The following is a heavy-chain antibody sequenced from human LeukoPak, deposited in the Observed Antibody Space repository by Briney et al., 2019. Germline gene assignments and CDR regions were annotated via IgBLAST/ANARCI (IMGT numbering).Heavy chain of an antibody. V-gene: IGHV3-53*04. CDR3: AREVVVTATDNWFDP. Sequence: GGSLRLSCAASGFTFSSYAMSWVRQAPGKGLEWVSVIYSGGSTYYADSVKGRFTISRHNSKNTLYLQMNSLRAEDTAVYYCAREVVVTATDNWFDPWGQGTLVTVSS. D-gene: IGHD2-21*02. CDR2: IYSGGST. J-gene: IGHJ5*02. CDR1: GFTFSSYA.